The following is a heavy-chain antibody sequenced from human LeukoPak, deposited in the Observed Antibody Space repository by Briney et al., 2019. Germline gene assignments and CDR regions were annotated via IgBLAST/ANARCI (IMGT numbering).Heavy chain of an antibody. D-gene: IGHD1-1*01. CDR2: IYYSGST. CDR1: GGSISSYY. J-gene: IGHJ4*02. CDR3: ARDLNWALEY. V-gene: IGHV4-59*01. Sequence: SETLSLTCSVSGGSISSYYWSWIRQPPGEGLEWIGYIYYSGSTNYNPSLKSRVTISVDTSKNQFSLKLSSMTAADTAVYYCARDLNWALEYWGQGTLVTVSS.